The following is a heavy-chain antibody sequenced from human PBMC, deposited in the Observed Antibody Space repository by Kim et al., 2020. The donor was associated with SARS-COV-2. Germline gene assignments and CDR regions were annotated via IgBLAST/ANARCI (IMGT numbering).Heavy chain of an antibody. J-gene: IGHJ3*02. CDR1: GFTFSSYA. Sequence: GGPLRLSCAASGFTFSSYAMHWVRQAPGKGLEWVAVISYDGSNKYYADSVKGRFTISRDNSKNTLYLQMNSLRAEDTAVYYCARDRSGYYLRDAFDIWGQGTMVTVSS. V-gene: IGHV3-30-3*01. CDR3: ARDRSGYYLRDAFDI. CDR2: ISYDGSNK. D-gene: IGHD3-22*01.